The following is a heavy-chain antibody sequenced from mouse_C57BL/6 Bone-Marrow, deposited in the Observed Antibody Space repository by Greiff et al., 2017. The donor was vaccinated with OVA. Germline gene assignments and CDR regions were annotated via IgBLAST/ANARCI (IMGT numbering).Heavy chain of an antibody. V-gene: IGHV1-64*01. J-gene: IGHJ2*01. CDR1: GYTFTSYW. Sequence: QVQLQQSGAELVKPGASVKLSCKASGYTFTSYWMHWVKQRPGQGLEWIGMIHPNSGSTNYNEKFKSKATLTVDKSSSTAYMQLSSLTSEDSAVYYCARRGDYGYYFDYWGQGTTLTVSS. D-gene: IGHD2-2*01. CDR3: ARRGDYGYYFDY. CDR2: IHPNSGST.